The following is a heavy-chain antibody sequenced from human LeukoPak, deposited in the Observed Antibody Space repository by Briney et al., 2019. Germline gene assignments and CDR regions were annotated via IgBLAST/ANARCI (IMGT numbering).Heavy chain of an antibody. J-gene: IGHJ6*02. D-gene: IGHD3-3*01. V-gene: IGHV4-39*07. CDR2: IYYSGST. CDR3: ARGYYDFWSGYNYYYYGMDV. Sequence: PSETLSLTCTVSGGSISSSSYYWGWIRQPPGKGLEWIGSIYYSGSTYYNPSLKSRVTISVDTSKNQFSLKLSSVTAADTAVYYCARGYYDFWSGYNYYYYGMDVWGQGTTVTVSS. CDR1: GGSISSSSYY.